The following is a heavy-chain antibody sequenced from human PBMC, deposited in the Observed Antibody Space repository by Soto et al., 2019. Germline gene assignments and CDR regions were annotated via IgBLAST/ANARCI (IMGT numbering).Heavy chain of an antibody. D-gene: IGHD6-19*01. J-gene: IGHJ6*02. CDR3: AAEIAVADPYYYHGMDV. V-gene: IGHV1-58*01. Sequence: ASVKVSCKASGFTFTSSAVQWVRQARGQRLEWIGWIVVGSGNTNYAQKFQERVTITRDMSTSTAYMELSSLRSEDTAVYYCAAEIAVADPYYYHGMDVWGQGTTVTVSS. CDR1: GFTFTSSA. CDR2: IVVGSGNT.